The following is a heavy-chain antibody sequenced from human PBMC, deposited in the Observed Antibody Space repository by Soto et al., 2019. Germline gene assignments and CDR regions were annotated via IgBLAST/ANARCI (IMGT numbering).Heavy chain of an antibody. CDR1: GYTFTGYY. Sequence: QVQLVQSGAEVKKPGASVKVSCKASGYTFTGYYMHWVRQAPGQGLEWMGWINPNSGGTNYAQKFQGRVTMTRDTSISTAYMELSRLRSGDTAVYYCAREDYCSSTSCYNPLSYGMDVWGQGTTVTVSS. D-gene: IGHD2-2*02. J-gene: IGHJ6*02. CDR2: INPNSGGT. CDR3: AREDYCSSTSCYNPLSYGMDV. V-gene: IGHV1-2*02.